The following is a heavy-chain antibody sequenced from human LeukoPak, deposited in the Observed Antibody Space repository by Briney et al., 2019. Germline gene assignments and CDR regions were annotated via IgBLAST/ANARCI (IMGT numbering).Heavy chain of an antibody. D-gene: IGHD2-2*02. V-gene: IGHV1-18*01. CDR2: ISAYNGNT. CDR1: GYTFTSFG. J-gene: IGHJ4*02. Sequence: ASVKVSCKASGYTFTSFGISWVRQAPGQGLEWMGWISAYNGNTNYAQKLQGRVTMTTDTSTSTAYMELRSLRSDDTAVYYCTAPRYCSSTSCHNWGQGTLVTVSS. CDR3: TAPRYCSSTSCHN.